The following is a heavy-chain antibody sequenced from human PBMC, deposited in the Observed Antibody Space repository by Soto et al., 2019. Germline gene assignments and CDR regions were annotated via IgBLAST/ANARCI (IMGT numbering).Heavy chain of an antibody. Sequence: PSETLSLTCTVSGGSISSYYWSWIRQPPGKGLEWIGYIYYSGSTNYNPSLKSRVTISVDTSKNQFSLKLSSVTAADTAVYYCARDYSGYDFYYWGQGTLVTVSS. CDR1: GGSISSYY. V-gene: IGHV4-59*01. D-gene: IGHD5-12*01. CDR2: IYYSGST. CDR3: ARDYSGYDFYY. J-gene: IGHJ4*02.